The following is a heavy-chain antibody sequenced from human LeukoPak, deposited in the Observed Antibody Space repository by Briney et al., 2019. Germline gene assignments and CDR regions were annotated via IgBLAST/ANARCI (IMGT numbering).Heavy chain of an antibody. CDR1: GFTFSSYA. D-gene: IGHD3-22*01. Sequence: GGSLRLSCAASGFTFSSYAMSWVRQAPGKGLEWVSAISGSGGSTYYADSVKGRFTISRDNSKNTLYLQMNSLRAEDTAVYYCARGHDRSGYPFDYWGQGTLVTVSS. CDR3: ARGHDRSGYPFDY. J-gene: IGHJ4*02. V-gene: IGHV3-23*01. CDR2: ISGSGGST.